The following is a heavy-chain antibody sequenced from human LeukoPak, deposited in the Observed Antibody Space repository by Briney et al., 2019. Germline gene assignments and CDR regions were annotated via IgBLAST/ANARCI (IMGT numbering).Heavy chain of an antibody. V-gene: IGHV3-66*01. CDR1: GFTVSRNY. J-gene: IGHJ4*02. D-gene: IGHD1-1*01. Sequence: GGSLRLSCAASGFTVSRNYMSWVRQAPGKGLEWVSVIYGGVNTVYADSVQGRFTISRDNSKNTLYLQMSSLRAEDTAVYYCAKSPKTGFLFDYWGKGTLVTVSS. CDR3: AKSPKTGFLFDY. CDR2: IYGGVNT.